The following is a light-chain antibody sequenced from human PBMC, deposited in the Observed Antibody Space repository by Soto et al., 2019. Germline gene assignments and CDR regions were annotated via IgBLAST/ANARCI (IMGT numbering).Light chain of an antibody. J-gene: IGLJ3*02. V-gene: IGLV2-11*01. CDR3: CSYAGSYFGV. CDR2: DVS. CDR1: SSDVGGYNY. Sequence: QSVLTQPRSVSGSPGQSVTISCTGTSSDVGGYNYVSWYQQHPGKAPKLMIYDVSKRPSGVPDRFSGSKSGNTASLTISGLQAEDEADYCCCSYAGSYFGVFGGGTKLTVL.